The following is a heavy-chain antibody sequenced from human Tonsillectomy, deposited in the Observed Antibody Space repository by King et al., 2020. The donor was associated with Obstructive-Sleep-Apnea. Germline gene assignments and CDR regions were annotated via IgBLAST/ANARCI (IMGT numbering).Heavy chain of an antibody. CDR2: ISVSGGST. CDR3: AKWGSQDDDFDY. CDR1: GFTFSSYA. Sequence: VQLVESGGGLVQPGGSLRLSCAASGFTFSSYAMSWVRQAPGKGLEWVSAISVSGGSTYYADSVKGRFTISRDNSKNTLDLQMNSLRAEDTAVYYCAKWGSQDDDFDYWGQGTLVTVSS. J-gene: IGHJ4*02. V-gene: IGHV3-23*04. D-gene: IGHD7-27*01.